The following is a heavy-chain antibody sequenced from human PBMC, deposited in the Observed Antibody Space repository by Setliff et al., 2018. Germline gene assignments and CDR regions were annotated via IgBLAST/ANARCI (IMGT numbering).Heavy chain of an antibody. CDR1: GFSLNSFR. CDR2: TSSTGDDI. J-gene: IGHJ5*02. CDR3: ARDNTLFGVVITGSWFDP. D-gene: IGHD3-3*01. V-gene: IGHV3-21*01. Sequence: GGSLRLSCAASGFSLNSFRMTWIRQPPGKGLEWVSSTSSTGDDIYYADPVKGRFTIPRDNAENSLYLQMNSLRVEDTAVYYCARDNTLFGVVITGSWFDPWGQGTLVTVS.